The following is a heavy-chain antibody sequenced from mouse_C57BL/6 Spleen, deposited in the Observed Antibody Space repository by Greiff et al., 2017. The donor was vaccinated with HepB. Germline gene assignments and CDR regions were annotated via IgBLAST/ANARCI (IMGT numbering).Heavy chain of an antibody. CDR2: IYPGDGDT. J-gene: IGHJ3*01. Sequence: VQLQQSGAELVKPGASVKISCKASGYAFSSYWMNWVKQRPGKGLEWIGQIYPGDGDTNYNGKFKGKATLTADKSSSTAYMQLSSLTSEDSAVYFCARWDTTVVAPFAYWGQGTLVTVSA. CDR1: GYAFSSYW. D-gene: IGHD1-1*01. V-gene: IGHV1-80*01. CDR3: ARWDTTVVAPFAY.